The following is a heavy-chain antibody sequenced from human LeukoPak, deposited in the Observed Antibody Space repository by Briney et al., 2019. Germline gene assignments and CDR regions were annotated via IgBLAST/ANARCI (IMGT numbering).Heavy chain of an antibody. CDR2: LNEDGSEK. D-gene: IGHD3-3*01. V-gene: IGHV3-7*05. CDR1: AFTLSSYW. J-gene: IGHJ6*02. CDR3: ARDRSHYDFWSGYYLSYYYYGMDV. Sequence: GGSLRLSCAASAFTLSSYWMSWVRQAPGKGLEWVANLNEDGSEKYYVDSVKGRFTISRDNAKNSLYLQMNSLRAEDTAVYYCARDRSHYDFWSGYYLSYYYYGMDVWGQGTTVTVSS.